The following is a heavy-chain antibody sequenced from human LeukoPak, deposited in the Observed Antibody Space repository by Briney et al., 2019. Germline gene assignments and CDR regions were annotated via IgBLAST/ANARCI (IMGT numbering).Heavy chain of an antibody. D-gene: IGHD2-2*01. J-gene: IGHJ5*02. V-gene: IGHV4-39*01. Sequence: SETLSLTCTVSGGSISSSSYYWGWIRQPPGKGLEWIGRIYYNGSTYYNPYLKSRVTISVDTSKNQFSLKLSSVTAADTAVYYCGRHRSGVVVRFGVNWFDPWGQGTLVTVSS. CDR1: GGSISSSSYY. CDR2: IYYNGST. CDR3: GRHRSGVVVRFGVNWFDP.